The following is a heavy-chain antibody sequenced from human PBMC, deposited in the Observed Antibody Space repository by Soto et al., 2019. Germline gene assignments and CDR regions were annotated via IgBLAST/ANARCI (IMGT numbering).Heavy chain of an antibody. V-gene: IGHV1-8*01. J-gene: IGHJ6*03. D-gene: IGHD6-13*01. CDR1: GYTFTSYD. Sequence: ASVKVSCKASGYTFTSYDINWVRQATGQGLEWMGWMNPNSGNTGYAQKFQGRVTMTRNTSISTAYMELSSLRSEDTAVYYCATYRSSWDYYYYYYMDVWGKGTTVTVSS. CDR2: MNPNSGNT. CDR3: ATYRSSWDYYYYYYMDV.